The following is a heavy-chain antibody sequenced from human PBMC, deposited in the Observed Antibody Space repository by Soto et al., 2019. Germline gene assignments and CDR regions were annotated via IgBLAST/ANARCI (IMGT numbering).Heavy chain of an antibody. V-gene: IGHV1-8*01. D-gene: IGHD3-3*01. CDR3: ARGSYYDFWSGYGPNGFDY. CDR1: GYTFTSYD. J-gene: IGHJ4*02. Sequence: ASVKVSCKASGYTFTSYDINWVRQATGQGLEWMGWMNPNSGNTGYAQKFQGRVTMTRNTSISTAYMELSSLRSEDTAVYYWARGSYYDFWSGYGPNGFDYWGQGTLVTVSS. CDR2: MNPNSGNT.